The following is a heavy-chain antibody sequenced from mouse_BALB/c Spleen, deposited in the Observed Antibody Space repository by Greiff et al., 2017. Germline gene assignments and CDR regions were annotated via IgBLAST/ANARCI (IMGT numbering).Heavy chain of an antibody. CDR3: ARAYRYDEGFAY. CDR1: GFSLTSYG. CDR2: IWAGGST. Sequence: VMLVESGPGLVAPSQSLSITRTVSGFSLTSYGVHWVRQPPGKGLEWLGVIWAGGSTNYNSALMSRLSISKDNSKSQVFLKMNSLQTDDTAMYYCARAYRYDEGFAYWGQGTLVTVSA. D-gene: IGHD2-14*01. J-gene: IGHJ3*01. V-gene: IGHV2-9*02.